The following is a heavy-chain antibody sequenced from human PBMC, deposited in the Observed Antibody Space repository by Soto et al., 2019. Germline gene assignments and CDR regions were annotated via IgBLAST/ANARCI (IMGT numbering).Heavy chain of an antibody. Sequence: HLQLQESGPGLVKPSETLSPTCTVSGGSISSSSYYWGWIRQPPGKGLEWIGSIYYSGSTYYNPSRKSRVTIAVDTSKNQFSLKLSSVTAADTAVYYCARRGSSSWYGYWGQGTLVSVSS. CDR2: IYYSGST. D-gene: IGHD6-13*01. CDR3: ARRGSSSWYGY. V-gene: IGHV4-39*01. J-gene: IGHJ4*02. CDR1: GGSISSSSYY.